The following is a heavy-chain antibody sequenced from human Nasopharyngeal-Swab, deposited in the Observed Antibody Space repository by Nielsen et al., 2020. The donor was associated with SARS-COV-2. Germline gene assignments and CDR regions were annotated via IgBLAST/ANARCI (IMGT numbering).Heavy chain of an antibody. Sequence: GESLKISCAASGFTFSSYSMNWVRQAPGKGLRWVSSISSSSSYIYYADSVKGRFTISRDNAKNSLYLQMNSLRAEDTAVYYCARGQYCSSTSCYARGYYYYYGMDVWGQGTTVTVSS. CDR2: ISSSSSYI. CDR3: ARGQYCSSTSCYARGYYYYYGMDV. V-gene: IGHV3-21*01. CDR1: GFTFSSYS. J-gene: IGHJ6*02. D-gene: IGHD2-2*01.